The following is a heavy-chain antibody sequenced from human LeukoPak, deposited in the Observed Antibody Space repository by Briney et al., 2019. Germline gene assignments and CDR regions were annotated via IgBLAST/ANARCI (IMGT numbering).Heavy chain of an antibody. CDR3: ARQFINRYFDL. CDR1: GYTFTSYW. V-gene: IGHV5-51*01. J-gene: IGHJ2*01. CDR2: IYPGDSDT. D-gene: IGHD1-14*01. Sequence: GEALEISCKGSGYTFTSYWIGWVRQMPGKGLEWMGIIYPGDSDTRYSPSFQGQVSFSADKSTTTAYLQWSSLKASDTAMYYCARQFINRYFDLWGRGNLVTVSS.